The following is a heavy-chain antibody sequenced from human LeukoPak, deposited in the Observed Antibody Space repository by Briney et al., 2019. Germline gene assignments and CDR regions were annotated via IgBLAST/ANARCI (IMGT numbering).Heavy chain of an antibody. Sequence: SETLSLTCAVSGYSISSGYYWGWIRQPPGEGLEWIGRIYHSGSTYYNPSLKSRVTISVDTSKNQFSLKLSSVTAADTAVYYCARQLYGDYVDYWGQGTLVTVSS. V-gene: IGHV4-38-2*01. J-gene: IGHJ4*02. CDR2: IYHSGST. CDR1: GYSISSGYY. CDR3: ARQLYGDYVDY. D-gene: IGHD4-17*01.